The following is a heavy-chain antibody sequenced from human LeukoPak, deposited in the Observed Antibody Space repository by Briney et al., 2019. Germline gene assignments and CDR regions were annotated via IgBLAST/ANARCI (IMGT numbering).Heavy chain of an antibody. CDR1: GGSISSYY. V-gene: IGHV4-59*08. D-gene: IGHD2-15*01. CDR3: ARQGYPGNYYYYGMDV. J-gene: IGHJ6*02. Sequence: SETLSLTCTVSGGSISSYYWSWIRQPPGKGLEWIGYIYYSGSTNYNPSLKSRVTISVDTSKNQFSLKLSSVTAADTAVYYCARQGYPGNYYYYGMDVWGQGTTVTVSS. CDR2: IYYSGST.